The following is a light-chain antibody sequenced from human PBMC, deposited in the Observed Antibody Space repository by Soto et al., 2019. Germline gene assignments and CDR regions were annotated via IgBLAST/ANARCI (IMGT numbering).Light chain of an antibody. Sequence: EIVMTQSPATLSVSPGERATLSCRASQSVGSNLAWYRQKPGQAPRLLIYGASTRATGIPARFSGSGSGKEFPVTISSLQSEDFAIYFCQQYNNWPPDRTFGQGTKVEIK. V-gene: IGKV3-15*01. CDR1: QSVGSN. CDR3: QQYNNWPPDRT. CDR2: GAS. J-gene: IGKJ1*01.